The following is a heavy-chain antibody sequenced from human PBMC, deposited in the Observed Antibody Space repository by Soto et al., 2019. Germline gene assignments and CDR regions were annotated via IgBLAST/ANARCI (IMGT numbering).Heavy chain of an antibody. Sequence: VGSLRLSGAASGFTFSSYEMNWVRQAPGKGLEWVSYISSSGSTIYYADSVKGRFTISRDNAKNSLYLQMNSLRAEDTAVYYCAREAYLFYYDSSGYSFDYWGQGTLVTVSS. D-gene: IGHD3-22*01. J-gene: IGHJ4*02. CDR2: ISSSGSTI. V-gene: IGHV3-48*03. CDR3: AREAYLFYYDSSGYSFDY. CDR1: GFTFSSYE.